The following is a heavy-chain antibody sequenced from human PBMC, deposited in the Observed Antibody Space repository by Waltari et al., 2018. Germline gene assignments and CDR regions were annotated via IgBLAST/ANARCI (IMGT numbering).Heavy chain of an antibody. CDR2: TYYRSKWYK. CDR1: GDSVPSHRAA. V-gene: IGHV6-1*01. CDR3: ARDPELSDPAFDI. J-gene: IGHJ3*02. D-gene: IGHD1-7*01. Sequence: QVQLQQSGPGLVKSSQTLSPTCAISGDSVPSHRAAWNWIRQSPSRGLEWLGRTYYRSKWYKDYAVSVKGRITINPDTFQNQVSLRLNSVIPEDTAVYYCARDPELSDPAFDIWGQGTKVTVSS.